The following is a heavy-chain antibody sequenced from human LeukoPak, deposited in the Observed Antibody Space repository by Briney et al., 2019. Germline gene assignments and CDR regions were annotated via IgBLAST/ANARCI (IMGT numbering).Heavy chain of an antibody. Sequence: GGSLRLSCAASGFTFSNAWMSWVRQAPGKGLEWVGRIKSKTDGGTTDYAAPVKGRFTISRDDSKNTMYLQMNSLKTEDTAVYYCTTGFLEWLSLKQYYFDYWGQGTLVTASS. V-gene: IGHV3-15*01. D-gene: IGHD3-3*01. CDR1: GFTFSNAW. J-gene: IGHJ4*02. CDR3: TTGFLEWLSLKQYYFDY. CDR2: IKSKTDGGTT.